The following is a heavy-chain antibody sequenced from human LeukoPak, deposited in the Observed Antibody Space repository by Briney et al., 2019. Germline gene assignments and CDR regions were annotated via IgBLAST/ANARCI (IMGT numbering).Heavy chain of an antibody. CDR3: ARGMWVGYSYGPHRELDY. CDR1: GYTFTSYY. D-gene: IGHD5-18*01. V-gene: IGHV1-46*01. Sequence: GASVKVSCKASGYTFTSYYMHWVRQAPGQGLEWMGIINPSGGSTSYAQKFQGRVTMTRDMSTSTVYMELSSLRSEDTAVYYCARGMWVGYSYGPHRELDYWGQGTLVTVSS. J-gene: IGHJ4*02. CDR2: INPSGGST.